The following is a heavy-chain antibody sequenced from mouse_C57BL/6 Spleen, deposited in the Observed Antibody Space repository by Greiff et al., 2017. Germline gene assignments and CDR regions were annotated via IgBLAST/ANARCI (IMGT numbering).Heavy chain of an antibody. CDR1: GFTFSDYG. D-gene: IGHD1-1*01. V-gene: IGHV5-15*01. Sequence: EVKVVESGGGLVQPGGSLKLSCAASGFTFSDYGMAWVRQAPRKGPEWVAFISNLAYSIYYADTVTGRFTISRENAKNTLYLEMSSLRSEDTAMYYCARQSSRYYFDYWGQGTTLTVSS. J-gene: IGHJ2*01. CDR2: ISNLAYSI. CDR3: ARQSSRYYFDY.